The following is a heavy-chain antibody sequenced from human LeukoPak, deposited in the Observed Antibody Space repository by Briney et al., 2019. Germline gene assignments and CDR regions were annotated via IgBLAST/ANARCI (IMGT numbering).Heavy chain of an antibody. CDR2: IFYSGRN. Sequence: SETLSLTCTVSGGSISTNYWSWIRQPPGKGLEWIGNIFYSGRNNYNPSLRSRVTMSVDTSKNQFSLKLSSVTAADTAVYYCARDKNLPRYSSSYSSAYAFDIWGQGTMITVSS. J-gene: IGHJ3*02. CDR3: ARDKNLPRYSSSYSSAYAFDI. D-gene: IGHD6-13*01. CDR1: GGSISTNY. V-gene: IGHV4-59*01.